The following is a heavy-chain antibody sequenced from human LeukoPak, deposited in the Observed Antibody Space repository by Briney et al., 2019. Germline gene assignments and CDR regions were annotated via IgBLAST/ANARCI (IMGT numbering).Heavy chain of an antibody. CDR3: ARDSSFMVQGVIAFDY. D-gene: IGHD3-10*01. J-gene: IGHJ4*02. CDR1: GFTFSSYS. CDR2: IGSSSSTI. V-gene: IGHV3-48*02. Sequence: GGSLRLSCAASGFTFSSYSMNWVRQAPGKGLEWVSYIGSSSSTIYYADSVKGRFTISRDNAKNSLYLQMNSLRDEDTALYYCARDSSFMVQGVIAFDYWGQGTLVTVSS.